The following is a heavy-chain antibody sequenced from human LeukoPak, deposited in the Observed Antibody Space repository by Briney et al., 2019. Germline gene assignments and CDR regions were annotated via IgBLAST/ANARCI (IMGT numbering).Heavy chain of an antibody. CDR2: VRYDETNK. D-gene: IGHD2-15*01. Sequence: GGSLRLSCPASGLTFDNYGRHWVRQAPGEGLEWLAFVRYDETNKYYADSVKGRFTISRDNSKNTLYLQMNSLRVEDTAIYYCAKTHGPYCSGGTCLDYYYYMDVWGKGSPVTVSS. CDR1: GLTFDNYG. CDR3: AKTHGPYCSGGTCLDYYYYMDV. V-gene: IGHV3-30*02. J-gene: IGHJ6*03.